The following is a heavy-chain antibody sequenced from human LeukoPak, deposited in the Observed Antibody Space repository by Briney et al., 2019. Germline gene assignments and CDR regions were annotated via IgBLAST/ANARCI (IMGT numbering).Heavy chain of an antibody. V-gene: IGHV4-59*01. CDR3: ARDSRPRGEQYAGSGYDF. D-gene: IGHD3-22*01. CDR2: ISYSGNT. Sequence: SETLSLTCTVSGASISSYYWSWIRQPPGKGLEWIGYISYSGNTNYNPSLRSRVTISGDTSRNQFSLRLTSLTAADTAVYYCARDSRPRGEQYAGSGYDFWGQGALVTVSS. CDR1: GASISSYY. J-gene: IGHJ4*02.